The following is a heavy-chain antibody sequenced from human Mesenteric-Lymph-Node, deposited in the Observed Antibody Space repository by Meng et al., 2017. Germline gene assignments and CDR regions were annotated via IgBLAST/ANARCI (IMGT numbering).Heavy chain of an antibody. CDR1: GFTFSTYT. V-gene: IGHV3-21*01. Sequence: GGSLRLSCVASGFTFSTYTMNWVRQAPGKGLEWVSSIRSSSSYIYYADSVKGRFTITRDNAQNSLYLQMNSLGAEDTAVYYCAREMDTSMVYYYGMDVWGQGTTVTVSS. J-gene: IGHJ6*02. D-gene: IGHD5-18*01. CDR3: AREMDTSMVYYYGMDV. CDR2: IRSSSSYI.